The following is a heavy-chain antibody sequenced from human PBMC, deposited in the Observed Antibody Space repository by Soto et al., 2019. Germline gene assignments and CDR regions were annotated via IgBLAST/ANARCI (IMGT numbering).Heavy chain of an antibody. CDR2: ISSTTNYI. J-gene: IGHJ4*02. CDR1: GFTFTRYS. Sequence: EVELVESGGGLVKPGGSLRLSYAASGFTFTRYSMNWVRQAPGKGLEWVSSISSTTNYIYYADSMKGRFTVSRDNAKNSVYLEMNSLSAEDTALYYCARESEDLTSNFDYWGQGTLVTVSS. V-gene: IGHV3-21*01. CDR3: ARESEDLTSNFDY.